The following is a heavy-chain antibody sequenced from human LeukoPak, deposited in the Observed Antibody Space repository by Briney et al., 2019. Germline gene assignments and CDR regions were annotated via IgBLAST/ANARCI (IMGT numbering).Heavy chain of an antibody. D-gene: IGHD6-13*01. CDR2: ISSSNSTI. CDR3: ARDAARIAAAGTIDY. V-gene: IGHV3-48*04. Sequence: GGSLRLSCAASGFTFSSYSMNWVRQAPGKGLEWVSYISSSNSTIYYADSVKGRFTISRDNAKNSLYLQMNSLRAEDTAVYYCARDAARIAAAGTIDYWGQGTLVTVSS. CDR1: GFTFSSYS. J-gene: IGHJ4*02.